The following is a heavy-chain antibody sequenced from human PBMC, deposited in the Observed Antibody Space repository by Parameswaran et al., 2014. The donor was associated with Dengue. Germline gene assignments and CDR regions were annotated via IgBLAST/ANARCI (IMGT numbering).Heavy chain of an antibody. J-gene: IGHJ4*02. CDR2: IYYSGST. D-gene: IGHD1-26*01. V-gene: IGHV4-59*01. Sequence: RWIRQPPGKGLEWIGYIYYSGSTNYNPSLKSRVTISVDTSKNQFSLKLSSVTAADTAVYYCARATQEWYSGSYYHFDYWGQGTLVTVSS. CDR3: ARATQEWYSGSYYHFDY.